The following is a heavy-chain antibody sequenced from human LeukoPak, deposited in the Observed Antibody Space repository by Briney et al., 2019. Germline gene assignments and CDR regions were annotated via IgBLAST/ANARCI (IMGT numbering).Heavy chain of an antibody. D-gene: IGHD1-26*01. J-gene: IGHJ3*02. CDR2: IYYSGST. CDR3: ARGGNAFDI. V-gene: IGHV4-31*01. CDR1: GRSISSGGYY. Sequence: KPSQRLSLICTVSGRSISSGGYYCSWIRQHPGNGLEWFGYIYYSGSTHYNPPLQSPVTISVDTSKNQFSLKLSSVTAADTAVYYCARGGNAFDIWGQGTMVTVSS.